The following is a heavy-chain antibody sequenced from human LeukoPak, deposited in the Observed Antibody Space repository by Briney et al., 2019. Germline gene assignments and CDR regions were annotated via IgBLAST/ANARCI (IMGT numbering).Heavy chain of an antibody. V-gene: IGHV4-59*08. D-gene: IGHD6-6*01. Sequence: SETLSLTCTVSGGSISSYYWSWIRQPPGKGLEWIRYIFYTGSTNYSPSLKSRVFISVDTFKNQFSLKLSSVTAADTAVYYCARKYPDHWFDPWGQGTLVTVSS. CDR1: GGSISSYY. J-gene: IGHJ5*02. CDR3: ARKYPDHWFDP. CDR2: IFYTGST.